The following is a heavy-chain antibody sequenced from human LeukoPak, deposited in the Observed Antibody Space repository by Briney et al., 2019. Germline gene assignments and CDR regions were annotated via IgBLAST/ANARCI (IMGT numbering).Heavy chain of an antibody. Sequence: GASVKVSCKTSGYTFTSYGIRWVRQAPGQGLEWMGWISAYKGNTKFAQKLQGRVTMTTDTSTSTAYMELRSLRSDDTAVYYCARDRDDYSNQNWFDPWGQGTLVTVSS. J-gene: IGHJ5*02. CDR1: GYTFTSYG. D-gene: IGHD4-11*01. V-gene: IGHV1-18*01. CDR2: ISAYKGNT. CDR3: ARDRDDYSNQNWFDP.